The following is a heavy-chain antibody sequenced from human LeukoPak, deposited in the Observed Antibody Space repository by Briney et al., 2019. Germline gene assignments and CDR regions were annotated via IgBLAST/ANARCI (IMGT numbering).Heavy chain of an antibody. D-gene: IGHD1-26*01. Sequence: ASVKVSCKASGYTFTSYYVHWVRQAPGQGLEWMGIINPSGGSTSYAQKFQGRVTMTRDTSTSTVYMELSSLRSEDTAVYYCAREGGVGATKYYFDYWGQGTLVTVSS. CDR3: AREGGVGATKYYFDY. CDR1: GYTFTSYY. J-gene: IGHJ4*02. V-gene: IGHV1-46*01. CDR2: INPSGGST.